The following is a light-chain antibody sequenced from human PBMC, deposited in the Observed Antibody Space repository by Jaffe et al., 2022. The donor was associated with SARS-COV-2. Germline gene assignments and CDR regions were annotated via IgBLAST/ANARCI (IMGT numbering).Light chain of an antibody. CDR3: QVWDYRSDPVV. CDR1: NIGSKS. V-gene: IGLV3-21*04. J-gene: IGLJ2*01. CDR2: YDS. Sequence: SYVLTQPPSVSVAPGETARITCGGSNIGSKSVHWYHQKAGQAPVLVISYDSDRPSGIPERFTGSNSGGTATLTINRVEAGDEADYFCQVWDYRSDPVVFGGGTKLTVL.